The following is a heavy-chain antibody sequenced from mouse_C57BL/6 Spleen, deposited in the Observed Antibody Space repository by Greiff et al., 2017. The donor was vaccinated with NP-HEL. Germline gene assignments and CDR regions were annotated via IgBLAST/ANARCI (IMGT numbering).Heavy chain of an antibody. V-gene: IGHV1-64*01. Sequence: QVQLQQPGAELVKPGASVKLSCKASGYTFTSYWMHWVKQRPGQGLEWIGMIHPHSGSTNYNEKFKSKATLTVDKSSSTAYMQLSSLTSEDSAVYYCAREVDWYFDVWGTGTTVTVSS. CDR1: GYTFTSYW. CDR3: AREVDWYFDV. J-gene: IGHJ1*03. D-gene: IGHD1-1*02. CDR2: IHPHSGST.